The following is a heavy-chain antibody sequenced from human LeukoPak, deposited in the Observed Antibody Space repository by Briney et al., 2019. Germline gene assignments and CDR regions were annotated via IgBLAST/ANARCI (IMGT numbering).Heavy chain of an antibody. CDR3: AADIHAGSPGY. Sequence: SVKVSCKASGFTLSTSAVQWVRQARGQRLEWIGWIVVGSGDTNYAQEFQERVNLSRDTSTSTAYMELNSLRSEDTAVYFCAADIHAGSPGYWGQGTLVTVSS. CDR1: GFTLSTSA. V-gene: IGHV1-58*01. J-gene: IGHJ4*02. D-gene: IGHD2-21*01. CDR2: IVVGSGDT.